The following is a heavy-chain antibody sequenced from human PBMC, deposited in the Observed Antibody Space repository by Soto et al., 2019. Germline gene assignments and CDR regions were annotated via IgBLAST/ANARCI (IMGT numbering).Heavy chain of an antibody. CDR1: GFTFSSYG. CDR2: IWYDGSNK. CDR3: AREMIVVVTHAFDI. Sequence: GGSLRLSCAASGFTFSSYGMHWVRQAPGKGLEWVAVIWYDGSNKYYADSVKGRFTISRDNSKNTLYLQMNSLRAEDTAVYYCAREMIVVVTHAFDIWGQGTMVTVSS. V-gene: IGHV3-33*01. D-gene: IGHD3-22*01. J-gene: IGHJ3*02.